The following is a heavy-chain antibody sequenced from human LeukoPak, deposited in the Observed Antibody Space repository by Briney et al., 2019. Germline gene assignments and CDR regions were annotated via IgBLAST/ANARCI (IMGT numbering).Heavy chain of an antibody. CDR2: ISWNSGSI. CDR1: GFTFDDYA. CDR3: ARDRGDSGYDS. V-gene: IGHV3-9*01. D-gene: IGHD5-12*01. J-gene: IGHJ5*02. Sequence: GGSLRLSCAASGFTFDDYAMHWVRQAPGKGLEWVSGISWNSGSIGYADSVKGRFTISRDNAKNSLYLQMNSLRAEDTAVYYCARDRGDSGYDSWGQGTLVTVSS.